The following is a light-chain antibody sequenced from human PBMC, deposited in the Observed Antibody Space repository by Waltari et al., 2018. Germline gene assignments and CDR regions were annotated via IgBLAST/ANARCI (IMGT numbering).Light chain of an antibody. V-gene: IGKV4-1*01. CDR1: QSVLFSSNHKNY. CDR3: QQYYLTPYT. CDR2: WAS. Sequence: DIVLTQSPDSLAVSLGERATMHCKASQSVLFSSNHKNYLAWYQQKPGQPPKLLVYWASTRESGVPARFSGSGSGTDFTLTINSLQAEDVAVYYCQQYYLTPYTFGQGTKLEIK. J-gene: IGKJ2*01.